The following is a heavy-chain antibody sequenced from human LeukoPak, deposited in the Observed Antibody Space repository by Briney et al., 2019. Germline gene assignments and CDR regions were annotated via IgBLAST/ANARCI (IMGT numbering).Heavy chain of an antibody. J-gene: IGHJ5*02. V-gene: IGHV4-31*03. CDR3: ARDRGVVPAAMYWFDP. CDR1: GGSISSFDSY. Sequence: SQTLSLTCTVSGGSISSFDSYWSWIRQHPGKGLEWIGCVYYSGSTYFNPSLKSRVTISVDTSKNQFSLNLSSVTAADTAVYYCARDRGVVPAAMYWFDPWGQGTLVTVSS. CDR2: VYYSGST. D-gene: IGHD2-2*01.